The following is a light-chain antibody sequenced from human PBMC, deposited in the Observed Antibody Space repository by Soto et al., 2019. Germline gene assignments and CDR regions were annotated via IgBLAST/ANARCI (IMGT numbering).Light chain of an antibody. CDR3: QQRSNWPPIT. CDR1: QSVSSS. V-gene: IGKV3-11*01. CDR2: DAS. Sequence: IVLTQSPGSLSLSPGERATFFCRAIQSVSSSDLAWYQQKPGQAPRLLIYDASNRATGIPARFSGSGSGTDFTLTISSLEPEDFAVYYCQQRSNWPPITFGQGTGLEI. J-gene: IGKJ5*01.